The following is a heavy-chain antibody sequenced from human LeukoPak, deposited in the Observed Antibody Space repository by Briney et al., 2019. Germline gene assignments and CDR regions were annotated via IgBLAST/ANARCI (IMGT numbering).Heavy chain of an antibody. D-gene: IGHD5-18*01. Sequence: GGSLRLSCAASGFTLSNYGMSWVRQAPGKGLEWVSALSRIGDTYYTDSVKGRFAVSRDTSKNTLYLHMHSMRAEDTAIYYCAKEEADTALVPRFDYWGQGTLVTVSS. CDR3: AKEEADTALVPRFDY. V-gene: IGHV3-23*01. J-gene: IGHJ4*02. CDR2: LSRIGDT. CDR1: GFTLSNYG.